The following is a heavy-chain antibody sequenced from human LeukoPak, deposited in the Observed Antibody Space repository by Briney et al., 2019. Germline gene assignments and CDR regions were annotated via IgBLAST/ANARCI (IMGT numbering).Heavy chain of an antibody. CDR1: GFTFSSYG. CDR3: ARAKDNCGRDGFDI. Sequence: GRSLRLSCAASGFTFSSYGMHWVRQAPGKGLEWVAVIWYNGSNKYYADSVKGRFTISRDNSKNTPYLQMNSLRAEDTAVYYCARAKDNCGRDGFDIWGQGTMVTVSS. J-gene: IGHJ3*02. CDR2: IWYNGSNK. D-gene: IGHD1-20*01. V-gene: IGHV3-33*01.